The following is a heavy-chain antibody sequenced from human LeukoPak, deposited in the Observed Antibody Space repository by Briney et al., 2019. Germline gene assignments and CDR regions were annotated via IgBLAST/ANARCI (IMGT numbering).Heavy chain of an antibody. CDR1: GYSISSGYY. Sequence: SETLSLTCTASGYSISSGYYWGWIRQPPGQGLEWIGSIYHSGSTYYNPSLKSRVTISVDTSKNQFSLKLSSVTAADTAVYYCARMHGLRSSISPFDYWGQGTLVTVSS. D-gene: IGHD5-12*01. J-gene: IGHJ4*02. V-gene: IGHV4-38-2*02. CDR2: IYHSGST. CDR3: ARMHGLRSSISPFDY.